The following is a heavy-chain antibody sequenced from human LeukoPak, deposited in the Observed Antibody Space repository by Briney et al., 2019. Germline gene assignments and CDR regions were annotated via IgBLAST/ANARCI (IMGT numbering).Heavy chain of an antibody. V-gene: IGHV6-1*01. J-gene: IGHJ5*02. D-gene: IGHD4-23*01. CDR3: ASGGGAFDT. CDR1: GDSVSSNSAA. CDR2: TYYRSKWYR. Sequence: SQTLSLTCAISGDSVSSNSAAWNWSRQSPSRGLEWLRRTYYRSKWYRDYAESVKGRITINPDTSKDQFSLQVNSVTPEDTAVYYCASGGGAFDTWGQGTLVTVSS.